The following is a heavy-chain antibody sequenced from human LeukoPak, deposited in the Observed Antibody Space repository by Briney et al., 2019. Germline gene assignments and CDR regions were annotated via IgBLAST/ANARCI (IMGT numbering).Heavy chain of an antibody. D-gene: IGHD2-15*01. J-gene: IGHJ4*02. CDR3: ARGASDIPFDY. V-gene: IGHV4-34*01. CDR1: GGSFSGYY. Sequence: SETLSLTCAVYGGSFSGYYWSWIRQPPGKGLEWIGEINHSGSTNYNPSLKSRVTISVDTSKNQFSLKLSSVTAAGTAVYYCARGASDIPFDYWGQGTLVTVSS. CDR2: INHSGST.